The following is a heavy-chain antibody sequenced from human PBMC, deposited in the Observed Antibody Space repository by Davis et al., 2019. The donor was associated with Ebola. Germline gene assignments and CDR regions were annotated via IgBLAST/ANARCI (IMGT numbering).Heavy chain of an antibody. D-gene: IGHD3-22*01. Sequence: KVSCKGSGYSFTSYWISWVRQMPGKGLEWMGRIDPSDSYTNYSPSFQGHVTISADKSISTAYLQWSSLKASDTAMYYCARPSFTMIVDTNDAFDIWGQGTMVTVSS. V-gene: IGHV5-10-1*01. J-gene: IGHJ3*02. CDR3: ARPSFTMIVDTNDAFDI. CDR1: GYSFTSYW. CDR2: IDPSDSYT.